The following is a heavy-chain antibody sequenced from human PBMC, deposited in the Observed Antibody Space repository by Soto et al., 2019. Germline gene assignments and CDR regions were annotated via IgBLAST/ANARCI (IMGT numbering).Heavy chain of an antibody. CDR3: ARAVTWGLDV. V-gene: IGHV3-48*02. D-gene: IGHD3-10*01. Sequence: EVQLVESGGGLVQPGGSLRLSCAASGFTFSLYSMSWVRQAPGNGLEWVSYISRSSTGIHYADSVKGRFTISRDDATNSMHLQMNGLRDGDTAVYYCARAVTWGLDVWGQGTTVSISS. CDR1: GFTFSLYS. J-gene: IGHJ6*02. CDR2: ISRSSTGI.